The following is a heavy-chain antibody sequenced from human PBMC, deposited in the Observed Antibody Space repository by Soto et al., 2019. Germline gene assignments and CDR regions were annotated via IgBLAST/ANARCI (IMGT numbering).Heavy chain of an antibody. CDR2: INAGNGNT. Sequence: ASVKVSCKASGYTFTSYAMHWVRQAPGQRLEWMGWINAGNGNTKYSQKFQGRVTITRDTSASTAYMELSSLRSEDTAVYYCARGRDNWNDQDAFDIWGQGTMVTVSS. CDR3: ARGRDNWNDQDAFDI. D-gene: IGHD1-1*01. J-gene: IGHJ3*02. CDR1: GYTFTSYA. V-gene: IGHV1-3*01.